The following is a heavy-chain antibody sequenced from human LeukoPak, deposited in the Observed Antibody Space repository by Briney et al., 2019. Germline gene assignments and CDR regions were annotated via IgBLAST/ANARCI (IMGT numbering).Heavy chain of an antibody. D-gene: IGHD3-3*01. CDR3: AKVRGTEVSRYFDY. J-gene: IGHJ4*02. Sequence: GGSLRLSCAASGFTFSTYAMSWVRQAPGKGLEWVSAISGSGGSTFYADSVKGRFTISRDNSKNTLYLQMNSLRAEDTAVYYCAKVRGTEVSRYFDYWGQGTLVTVSS. CDR2: ISGSGGST. CDR1: GFTFSTYA. V-gene: IGHV3-23*01.